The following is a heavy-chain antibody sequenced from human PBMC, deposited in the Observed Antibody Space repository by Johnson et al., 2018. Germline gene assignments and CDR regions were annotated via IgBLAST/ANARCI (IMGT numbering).Heavy chain of an antibody. D-gene: IGHD3-3*01. V-gene: IGHV3-30*18. CDR2: ISDEGNTK. CDR3: AKERLGFGVVYAFYYGMDV. J-gene: IGHJ6*02. Sequence: VRQSPDKGLEWVAMISDEGNTKFYVDSVKGRFTISRDSSKNTLYLQMKSLRPDDTAVYYCAKERLGFGVVYAFYYGMDVWGLGTTVTVSS.